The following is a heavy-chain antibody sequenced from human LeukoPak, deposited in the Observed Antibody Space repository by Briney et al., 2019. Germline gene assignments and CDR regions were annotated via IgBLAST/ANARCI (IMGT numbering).Heavy chain of an antibody. CDR1: GYTFSDYY. V-gene: IGHV1-2*02. CDR3: ARDGSGSGWYFDY. CDR2: MNPNSGAT. Sequence: ASVNVSCKTSGYTFSDYYMHGVRPAPGQGLEWMGLMNPNSGATNYEQKFQGRVSLTRDMSISTAYLELTSVTSDDTAVYYCARDGSGSGWYFDYWGQGPLVTVSS. D-gene: IGHD6-19*01. J-gene: IGHJ4*02.